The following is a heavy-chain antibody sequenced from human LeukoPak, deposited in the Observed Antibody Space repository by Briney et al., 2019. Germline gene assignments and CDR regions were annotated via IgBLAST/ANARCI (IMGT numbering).Heavy chain of an antibody. V-gene: IGHV4-39*07. CDR3: ARKQTGTMYDV. CDR2: FSSGGSA. CDR1: GGSISSSSYY. D-gene: IGHD1-7*01. Sequence: SETLSLTCIVPGGSISSSSYYWAWIRQSPGKGLEWIGTFSSGGSAYYNPSLTSRVSVSKDTSDNQFSLRLYSVTAADTAVYYCARKQTGTMYDVWGQGTQVTVSS. J-gene: IGHJ4*02.